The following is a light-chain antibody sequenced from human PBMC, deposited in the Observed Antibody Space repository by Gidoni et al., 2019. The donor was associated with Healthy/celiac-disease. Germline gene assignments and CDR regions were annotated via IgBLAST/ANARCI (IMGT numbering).Light chain of an antibody. CDR1: SRDVGGYNY. Sequence: QSALTQPASVSGSPGQSITISCTGTSRDVGGYNYVSWYQQHPGKAPKLMIYEVSNRPSGVSTRFSGSKSGNTASLTISWLQAEDEADYYCSSYTSSSTQVFGTGTKVTVL. CDR2: EVS. V-gene: IGLV2-14*01. CDR3: SSYTSSSTQV. J-gene: IGLJ1*01.